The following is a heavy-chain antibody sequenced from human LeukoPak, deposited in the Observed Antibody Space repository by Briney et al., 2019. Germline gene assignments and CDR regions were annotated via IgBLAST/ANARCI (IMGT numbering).Heavy chain of an antibody. CDR3: ARVEAPGTTFPPDY. V-gene: IGHV1-18*01. CDR1: GYTFTSYG. D-gene: IGHD1-1*01. CDR2: ISAYNGNT. Sequence: ASVKVSCKAAGYTFTSYGISWERQAPGQGLEWMGWISAYNGNTNYAQKLQGRVTMTTDTSTSTAYMELRSLRSDDTAVYYCARVEAPGTTFPPDYWGQGTLVTVSS. J-gene: IGHJ4*02.